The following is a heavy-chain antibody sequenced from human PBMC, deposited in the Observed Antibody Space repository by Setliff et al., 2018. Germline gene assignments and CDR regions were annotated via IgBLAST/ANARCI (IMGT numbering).Heavy chain of an antibody. J-gene: IGHJ3*02. V-gene: IGHV1-2*06. CDR2: INPNSGGT. CDR1: GYTFTGYS. D-gene: IGHD3-3*01. CDR3: ARDRFYNSWSGTSITAPHDAFDI. Sequence: ASVKVSCKASGYTFTGYSMHWVRQAPGQGLEWMGRINPNSGGTNYAQKFQGRVTMTRDTSISTAYMELSRLRSDDTAVYFCARDRFYNSWSGTSITAPHDAFDIWGQGTTVTVSS.